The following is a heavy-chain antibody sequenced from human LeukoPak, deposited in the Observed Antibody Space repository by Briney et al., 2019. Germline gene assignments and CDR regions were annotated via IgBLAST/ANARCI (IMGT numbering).Heavy chain of an antibody. D-gene: IGHD3-22*01. V-gene: IGHV4-34*01. Sequence: PSETLSLTCAVYGGSFSGYYWSWIRQPPGKGPEWIGEINHSGSTNYNPSLKSRVTISVDTSKNQFSLKLSSVTAADTAVYYCARAPVWAGYYDSSGYIDYWGQGTLVTVSS. CDR1: GGSFSGYY. J-gene: IGHJ4*02. CDR3: ARAPVWAGYYDSSGYIDY. CDR2: INHSGST.